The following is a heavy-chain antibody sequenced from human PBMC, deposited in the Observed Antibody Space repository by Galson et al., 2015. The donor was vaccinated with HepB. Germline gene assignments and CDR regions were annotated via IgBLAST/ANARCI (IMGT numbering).Heavy chain of an antibody. CDR2: INSDGSST. Sequence: SLRLSCAASGFTFSSYWMHWVRQAPGKGLVWVSRINSDGSSTSYADSVKGRFTISRDNAKNTLYLQMNSLRAEDTALYYCAKDTFHCSGGSCQQTLGHDAFDIWGQGTMVPVSS. V-gene: IGHV3-74*01. D-gene: IGHD2-15*01. CDR3: AKDTFHCSGGSCQQTLGHDAFDI. CDR1: GFTFSSYW. J-gene: IGHJ3*02.